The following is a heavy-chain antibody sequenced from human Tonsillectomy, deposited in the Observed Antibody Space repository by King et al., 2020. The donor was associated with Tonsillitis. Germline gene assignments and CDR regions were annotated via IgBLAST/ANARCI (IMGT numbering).Heavy chain of an antibody. CDR2: IKEDGSDK. D-gene: IGHD3-10*01. J-gene: IGHJ4*02. CDR3: ATEGGRSGSGY. Sequence: VQLVESGGGLVQPGGSLILSCAVSGFTFLRCWMSWVRQAPGKGLEGWANIKEDGSDKHYVDSVKGRFTISRDNAKNLLFLQMNSLRAEDTAVYYCATEGGRSGSGYWGQGTLVTVSS. CDR1: GFTFLRCW. V-gene: IGHV3-7*01.